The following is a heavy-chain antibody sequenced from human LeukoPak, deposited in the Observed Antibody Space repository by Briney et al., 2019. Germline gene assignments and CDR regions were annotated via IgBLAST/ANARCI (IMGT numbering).Heavy chain of an antibody. CDR1: GGSISGSSHY. J-gene: IGHJ2*01. V-gene: IGHV4-39*01. D-gene: IGHD6-19*01. CDR2: IYQSGST. CDR3: ARNSSGWSFDL. Sequence: PSETLSLTCTVSGGSISGSSHYWGWIRQPPGKGLEWIGSIYQSGSTHYNFSLRSRVTISVDTSKNQFSLKLSSVSAADTSVYYCARNSSGWSFDLWGRGTLVTVS.